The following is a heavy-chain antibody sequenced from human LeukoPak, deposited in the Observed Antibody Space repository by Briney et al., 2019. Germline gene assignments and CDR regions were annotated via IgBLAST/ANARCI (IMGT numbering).Heavy chain of an antibody. D-gene: IGHD2-15*01. CDR2: VSYSGDNK. CDR3: VKRQGPGSCSGGSGCHFDY. J-gene: IGHJ4*02. Sequence: GGSLRLSCAASGLTFSSYGMHWVRQAPGKGLEWVAVVSYSGDNKYYADSVKGRFTISRDNSKNTLYLQMNSLRAEDTAVYYCVKRQGPGSCSGGSGCHFDYWGQGTLVTVSS. CDR1: GLTFSSYG. V-gene: IGHV3-30*18.